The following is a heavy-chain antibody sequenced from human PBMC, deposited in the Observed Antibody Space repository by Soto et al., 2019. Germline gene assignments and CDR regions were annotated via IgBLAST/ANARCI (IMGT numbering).Heavy chain of an antibody. Sequence: ASVKVSCKASGGTFSSYAISWVRQAPGQGLEWMGGIIPIFGTANYAQKFQGRVTITADESTSTAYMELSSLRSEDTAVYYCARDITMVRGVMDYYYYYGMDVWGQGTTVTVSS. J-gene: IGHJ6*02. D-gene: IGHD3-10*01. CDR1: GGTFSSYA. CDR3: ARDITMVRGVMDYYYYYGMDV. V-gene: IGHV1-69*13. CDR2: IIPIFGTA.